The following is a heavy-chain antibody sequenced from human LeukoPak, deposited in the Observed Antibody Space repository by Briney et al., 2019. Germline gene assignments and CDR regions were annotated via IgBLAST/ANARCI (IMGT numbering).Heavy chain of an antibody. CDR2: INHSGST. V-gene: IGHV4-34*01. CDR3: ARAELGMVRGVPSWFDP. Sequence: SETLSLTCAVYGGSFSGYYWSWIRQPPGEGLEWIGEINHSGSTNYNPSLESRVTISVDTSKNQFSLKLSSVTAADTAVYYCARAELGMVRGVPSWFDPWGQGTLVTVSS. CDR1: GGSFSGYY. J-gene: IGHJ5*02. D-gene: IGHD3-10*01.